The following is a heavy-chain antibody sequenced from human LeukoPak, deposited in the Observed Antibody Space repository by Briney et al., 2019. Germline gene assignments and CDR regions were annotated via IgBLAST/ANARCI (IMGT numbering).Heavy chain of an antibody. CDR1: GGSFSGYY. CDR3: ARSGDRLEGEDQQTPRYNWFDP. D-gene: IGHD4-17*01. CDR2: INHSGST. J-gene: IGHJ5*02. V-gene: IGHV4-34*01. Sequence: PSETLSLTCAVYGGSFSGYYWSWIRQPPGKGLEWIGEINHSGSTNYNPSLKSRVTISVDTSKNQFSLKLSSVTAADTAVYYCARSGDRLEGEDQQTPRYNWFDPWGQGTLVTVSS.